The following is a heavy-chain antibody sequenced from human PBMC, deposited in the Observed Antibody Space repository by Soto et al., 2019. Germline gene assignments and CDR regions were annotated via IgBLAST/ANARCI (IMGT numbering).Heavy chain of an antibody. V-gene: IGHV3-30-3*01. CDR1: GFTFSSYA. Sequence: GGSLRLSCAASGFTFSSYAMHWVRQAPGKGLEWVAVISYDGSNKYYADSVKGRFTISRDNSKNTLYLQMNSLRAEDTAVYYCARDVHDSSGYIDYWGQGTLVTVS. CDR3: ARDVHDSSGYIDY. J-gene: IGHJ4*02. CDR2: ISYDGSNK. D-gene: IGHD3-22*01.